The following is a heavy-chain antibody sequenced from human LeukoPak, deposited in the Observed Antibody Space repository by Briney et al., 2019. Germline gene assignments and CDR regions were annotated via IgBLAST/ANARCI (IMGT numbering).Heavy chain of an antibody. V-gene: IGHV4-59*12. CDR1: GGSISSYY. CDR3: ARVGGYCSSTSGYGGIDP. J-gene: IGHJ5*02. Sequence: SETLSLTCTVSGGSISSYYWSWIRQPPGKGLEWIGYIYYSGSTNYNPSLKSRVTISVDTSKNQFSLKLSSVTAADTAVYYCARVGGYCSSTSGYGGIDPWGQGTLVTVSS. D-gene: IGHD2-2*01. CDR2: IYYSGST.